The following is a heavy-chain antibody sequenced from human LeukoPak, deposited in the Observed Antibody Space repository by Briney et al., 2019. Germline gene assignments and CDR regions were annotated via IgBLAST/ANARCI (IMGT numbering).Heavy chain of an antibody. V-gene: IGHV4-39*01. J-gene: IGHJ5*02. D-gene: IGHD2-2*01. CDR1: GGSISSSSYY. Sequence: SETLSLTCTVSGGSISSSSYYWGWIRQPPGKGLEWIGSIYYSRSTYYNPSLKSRVTISVDTSKNQFSLKLSSVTAADTAVYYCARQGVVVVPAAVVPGNGFDPWGQGTLVTVSS. CDR2: IYYSRST. CDR3: ARQGVVVVPAAVVPGNGFDP.